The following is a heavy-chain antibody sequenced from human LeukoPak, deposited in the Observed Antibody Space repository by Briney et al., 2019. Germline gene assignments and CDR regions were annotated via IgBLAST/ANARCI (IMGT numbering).Heavy chain of an antibody. CDR3: ARPPPG. J-gene: IGHJ4*02. Sequence: GGSLRLSCAASGFTFSSYAMHCVRQAPGKGLEWVAVISYDGSNKYYADSVKGRFTISRDNSKNTLYLQMNSLRAEDTAVYYCARPPPGWGQGTLVTVSS. D-gene: IGHD1-14*01. V-gene: IGHV3-30-3*01. CDR2: ISYDGSNK. CDR1: GFTFSSYA.